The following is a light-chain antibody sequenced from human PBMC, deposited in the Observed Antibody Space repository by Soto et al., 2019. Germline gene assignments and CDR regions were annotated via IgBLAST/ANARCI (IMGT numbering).Light chain of an antibody. Sequence: IVLTQSAGTLSLSPGERATLSCRASQSVSSSYLAWYQQKPGQAPRLLIYGASSRATGIPDRFSGSGSGTDFTLTISRLEPEDFAVYYCQQYGSSPGTFGQGTKVDIK. CDR2: GAS. J-gene: IGKJ1*01. CDR1: QSVSSSY. CDR3: QQYGSSPGT. V-gene: IGKV3-20*01.